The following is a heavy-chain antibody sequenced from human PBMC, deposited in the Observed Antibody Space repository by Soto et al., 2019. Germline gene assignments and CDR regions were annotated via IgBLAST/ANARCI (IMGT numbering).Heavy chain of an antibody. CDR2: IWYDGSNK. Sequence: QVQLVESGGGVVQPGRSLRLSCVTSGFTFNNYGMHWVRQAPGKGLEWVAVIWYDGSNKYYAESVKGRFTISRDTSKNTLFLQMNSLRAEDTAVYYCARDKGNYYGSGRSGMDVWGQGTTVIVSS. J-gene: IGHJ6*02. CDR1: GFTFNNYG. CDR3: ARDKGNYYGSGRSGMDV. V-gene: IGHV3-33*01. D-gene: IGHD3-10*01.